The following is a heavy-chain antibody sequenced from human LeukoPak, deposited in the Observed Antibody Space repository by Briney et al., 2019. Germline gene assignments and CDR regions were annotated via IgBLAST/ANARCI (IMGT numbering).Heavy chain of an antibody. V-gene: IGHV3-30*18. Sequence: GGSLRLSCAASGFTFSNAWMNWVRQAPGKGLEWVAVISYDGNDKYYADSVKGRFTISRDNSKNTLYLQMSSLRVEDTAVYYCAKQYSTSSLFDYWGQGTLVTVSS. CDR2: ISYDGNDK. J-gene: IGHJ4*02. CDR1: GFTFSNAW. CDR3: AKQYSTSSLFDY. D-gene: IGHD6-6*01.